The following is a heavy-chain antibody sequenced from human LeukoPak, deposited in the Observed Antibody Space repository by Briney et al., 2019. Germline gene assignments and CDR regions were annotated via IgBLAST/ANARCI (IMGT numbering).Heavy chain of an antibody. V-gene: IGHV3-21*01. D-gene: IGHD4/OR15-4a*01. CDR3: ARDWGRDYGRYGMDV. J-gene: IGHJ6*02. Sequence: GGSPRLTRPASGLPSTRYSMNWVRQDPGKGLEEYSSISSSSCYIYYADAVRGRFTISRDNAKNSLYLQMNSLRAEDTAVYYCARDWGRDYGRYGMDVWGQGTTVTVSS. CDR2: ISSSSCYI. CDR1: GLPSTRYS.